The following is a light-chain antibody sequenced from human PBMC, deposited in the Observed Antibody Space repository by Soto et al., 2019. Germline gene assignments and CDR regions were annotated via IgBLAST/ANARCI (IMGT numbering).Light chain of an antibody. CDR3: SSFTTTSTYV. V-gene: IGLV2-14*02. Sequence: QSALTQPASVSGSPGQSITISCTGTNSDIGSHNLVSWYQQHPGKVPQLMIYEVNNRPPGVSNRFSGSKSDNTASLTISGLQAEDEADYYCSSFTTTSTYVFGGGTKVTVL. CDR2: EVN. CDR1: NSDIGSHNL. J-gene: IGLJ1*01.